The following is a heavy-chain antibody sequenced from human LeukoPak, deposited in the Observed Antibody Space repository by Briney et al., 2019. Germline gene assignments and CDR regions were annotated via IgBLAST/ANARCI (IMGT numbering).Heavy chain of an antibody. J-gene: IGHJ6*02. CDR3: AKEAARHRGEIYYYGMDV. CDR1: GFTFSSYA. D-gene: IGHD6-6*01. CDR2: ISGSGGST. Sequence: GGSLRLSCAASGFTFSSYAMSWVRQAPGKGLEWVSAISGSGGSTYYADSVKGRFTISRDNSKNTLYLQMNSLRAEDTAVYYCAKEAARHRGEIYYYGMDVWGQGTTVTVSS. V-gene: IGHV3-23*01.